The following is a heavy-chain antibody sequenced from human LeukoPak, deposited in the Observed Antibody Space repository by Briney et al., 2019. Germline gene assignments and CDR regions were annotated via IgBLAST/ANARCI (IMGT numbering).Heavy chain of an antibody. CDR1: GYTFTGYY. CDR3: ARATDYYDSSGYPV. D-gene: IGHD3-22*01. Sequence: ASVKVSCKASGYTFTGYYMHWVRQAPGQGLEWMGWINPNGGGTNYAQKLQGRVTMTTDTSTSTAYMELRSLRSDDTAVYYCARATDYYDSSGYPVWGQGTLVTVSS. CDR2: INPNGGGT. J-gene: IGHJ4*02. V-gene: IGHV1-2*02.